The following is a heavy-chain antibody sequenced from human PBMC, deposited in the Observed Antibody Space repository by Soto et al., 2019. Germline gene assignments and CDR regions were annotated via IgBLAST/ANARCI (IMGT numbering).Heavy chain of an antibody. CDR3: APRVVWRPFDWAPGGFDP. CDR1: VGTFSSYT. D-gene: IGHD3-9*01. J-gene: IGHJ5*02. CDR2: IIPILGIA. Sequence: SVKVSCKASVGTFSSYTISWVRQAPGQGLEWMGRIIPILGIANYAQKFQGRVTITADKSTSTAYMELSSLRSEDTALYYCAPRVVWRPFDWAPGGFDPWGQENLLTISS. V-gene: IGHV1-69*02.